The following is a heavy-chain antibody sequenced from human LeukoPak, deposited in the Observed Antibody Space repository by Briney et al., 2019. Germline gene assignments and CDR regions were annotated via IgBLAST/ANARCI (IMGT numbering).Heavy chain of an antibody. V-gene: IGHV3-74*01. J-gene: IGHJ4*02. CDR1: GFTFSTYW. Sequence: GGSLRLSCAASGFTFSTYWMHWVRQAPGKGLVWVSRINSDGSSTNYADSVKGRFTISRDNAKNTLYLQMNSLRAEDTAVYYCVARYCGGGCFFYWGQGTLVTVSS. CDR2: INSDGSST. CDR3: VARYCGGGCFFY. D-gene: IGHD2-21*02.